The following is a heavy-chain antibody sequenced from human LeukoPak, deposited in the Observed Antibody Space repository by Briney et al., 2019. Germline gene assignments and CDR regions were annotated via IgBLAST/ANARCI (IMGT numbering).Heavy chain of an antibody. CDR2: INPNSGGT. CDR3: ASFYYDILTGYYKPFDY. CDR1: GYTFTGYY. J-gene: IGHJ4*02. D-gene: IGHD3-9*01. V-gene: IGHV1-2*06. Sequence: GASVKVSCKASGYTFTGYYMHWVRQAPGQGLEWMGLINPNSGGTNYAQKFQGRVTMTRDTSISTAYMELSRLRSDDTAVYYCASFYYDILTGYYKPFDYWGQGTLVTVSS.